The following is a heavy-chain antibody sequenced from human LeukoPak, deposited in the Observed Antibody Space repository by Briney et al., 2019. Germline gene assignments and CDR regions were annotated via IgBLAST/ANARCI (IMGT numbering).Heavy chain of an antibody. CDR2: ISYDGSNK. D-gene: IGHD5-18*01. J-gene: IGHJ5*02. CDR1: GFTFSSYG. V-gene: IGHV3-30*18. Sequence: GGSLRLSCAASGFTFSSYGMHGVRQAPGKGLEWVAVISYDGSNKYYAVSVKGRFTISRDNSKNTLYLQMNSLRAEDTAVYYCAKELRGYSYGLRNNWFDPWGQGTLVTVSS. CDR3: AKELRGYSYGLRNNWFDP.